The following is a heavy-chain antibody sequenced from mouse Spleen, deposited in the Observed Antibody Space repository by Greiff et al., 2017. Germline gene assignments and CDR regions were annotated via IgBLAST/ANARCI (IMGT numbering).Heavy chain of an antibody. CDR2: IWGGGST. CDR3: ASDDGSSPFAY. D-gene: IGHD1-1*01. J-gene: IGHJ3*01. V-gene: IGHV2-6*01. CDR1: GFSLTSYG. Sequence: VMLVESGPGLVAPSQSLSITCTVSGFSLTSYGVDWVRQSPGKGLEWLGVIWGGGSTNYNSALKSRLSISKDNSKSQVFLKMNSLQTDDTAMYYCASDDGSSPFAYWGQGTLVTVSA.